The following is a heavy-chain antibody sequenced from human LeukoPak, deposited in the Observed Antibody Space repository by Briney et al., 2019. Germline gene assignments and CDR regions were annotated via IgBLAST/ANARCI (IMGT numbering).Heavy chain of an antibody. Sequence: GGSLRLSCAASGFTFSTYDMHWVRQATGKGLEWVSAIGTAGDTYYPGSVKGRFTISRENAKNSLYLQMNSLRAGDTAVYYCAAMGSSGSFAFWGQGTLVTVSS. CDR1: GFTFSTYD. V-gene: IGHV3-13*01. J-gene: IGHJ4*02. CDR3: AAMGSSGSFAF. D-gene: IGHD3-10*01. CDR2: IGTAGDT.